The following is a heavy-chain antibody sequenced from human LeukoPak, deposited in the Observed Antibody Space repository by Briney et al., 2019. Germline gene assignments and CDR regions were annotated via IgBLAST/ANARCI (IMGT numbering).Heavy chain of an antibody. D-gene: IGHD3-3*01. CDR2: IKLDGSEK. Sequence: GGSLRLSCVPSGFSFSNYAMSWVRQAPGKGLEWVANIKLDGSEKNYVDSVKGRFTISRDNTKNSLYLQMNSLRAEDTAVFYCARDQYDTWSRRGNFDSWGQGTLVIVSS. CDR3: ARDQYDTWSRRGNFDS. V-gene: IGHV3-7*03. CDR1: GFSFSNYA. J-gene: IGHJ4*02.